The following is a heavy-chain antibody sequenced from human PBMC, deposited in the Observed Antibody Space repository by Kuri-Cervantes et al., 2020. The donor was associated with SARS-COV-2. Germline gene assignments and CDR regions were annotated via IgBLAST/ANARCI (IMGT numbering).Heavy chain of an antibody. D-gene: IGHD2-2*01. J-gene: IGHJ4*02. Sequence: GESLKISCAACGFTFSSYDMHWVRQATGKGLEWVSAIGTAGDTYYPGSVKGQFTISRENAKNSLYLQMNSLRAGDTAVYYCAKDRPHAVIVVVPAAISSYFDYWGQGTLVTVSS. CDR2: IGTAGDT. CDR1: GFTFSSYD. CDR3: AKDRPHAVIVVVPAAISSYFDY. V-gene: IGHV3-13*03.